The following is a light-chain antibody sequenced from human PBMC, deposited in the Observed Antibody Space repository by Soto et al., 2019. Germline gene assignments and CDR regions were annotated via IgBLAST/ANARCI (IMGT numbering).Light chain of an antibody. Sequence: VVMTQSPLSLPVTLGQPASISCRSNQSLVHSDGSAYFSWFQQTPGRSPRRLIYEVSNRDSGVPARFSGSGSGTDFALKISRVEAEDVGVCYCMQGTHWPITFGQGTRLEIK. V-gene: IGKV2-30*02. CDR2: EVS. CDR3: MQGTHWPIT. CDR1: QSLVHSDGSAY. J-gene: IGKJ5*01.